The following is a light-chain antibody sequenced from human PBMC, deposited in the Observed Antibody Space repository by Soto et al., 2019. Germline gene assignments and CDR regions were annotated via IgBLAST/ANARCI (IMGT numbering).Light chain of an antibody. V-gene: IGKV3-20*01. J-gene: IGKJ4*01. CDR3: QQFDGSIT. Sequence: IVLTQSPGTLSLSPGERATLSCRASQSVTNRYLAWYQQKPGQAPRLLIYSISSRAPGIPDRFSGSGSGTDFSLTISRLEPEDFAVYYCQQFDGSITFGVGTKVDI. CDR2: SIS. CDR1: QSVTNRY.